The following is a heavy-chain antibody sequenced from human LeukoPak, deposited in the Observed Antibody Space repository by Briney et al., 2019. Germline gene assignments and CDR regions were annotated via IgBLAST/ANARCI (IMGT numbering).Heavy chain of an antibody. J-gene: IGHJ4*02. CDR3: ASLYYDFWSGYPG. V-gene: IGHV4-34*01. CDR1: GGSFSGYY. D-gene: IGHD3-3*01. CDR2: INHSGST. Sequence: SETPSLTCAVYGGSFSGYYWSWIRQPPGKGLEWIGEINHSGSTNYNPSLKSRVTISVDTSKNQFSLKLSSVTAADTAVYYCASLYYDFWSGYPGWGQGTLVTVSS.